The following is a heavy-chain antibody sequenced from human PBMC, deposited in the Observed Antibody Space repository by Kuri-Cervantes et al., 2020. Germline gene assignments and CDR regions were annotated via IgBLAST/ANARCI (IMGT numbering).Heavy chain of an antibody. Sequence: GESLKISCAASGFTFSSYAMSWVRQAPGKGLEWVSDISGSGGSIEYADSVRGRFTISRDNSKNTLYLQMNSLRAEDTAVYYCARAPLYYDFWSGYSAGYYGMDVWGQGTTVTVSS. V-gene: IGHV3-23*01. CDR1: GFTFSSYA. CDR2: ISGSGGSI. CDR3: ARAPLYYDFWSGYSAGYYGMDV. D-gene: IGHD3-3*01. J-gene: IGHJ6*02.